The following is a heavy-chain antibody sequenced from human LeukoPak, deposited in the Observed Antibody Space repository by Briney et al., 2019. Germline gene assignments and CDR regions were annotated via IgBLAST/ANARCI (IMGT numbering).Heavy chain of an antibody. CDR2: IWYDGSNK. CDR3: AREEVDYYDSSGPSDY. CDR1: GFIFSSYG. D-gene: IGHD3-22*01. J-gene: IGHJ4*02. V-gene: IGHV3-33*01. Sequence: GGSLRLSCAASGFIFSSYGMHWVRQAPGKGLEWVAVIWYDGSNKYYADSVKGRFTISRDNSKNTLYLQMNSLRAEDTAVYYCAREEVDYYDSSGPSDYWGQGTLVTVSS.